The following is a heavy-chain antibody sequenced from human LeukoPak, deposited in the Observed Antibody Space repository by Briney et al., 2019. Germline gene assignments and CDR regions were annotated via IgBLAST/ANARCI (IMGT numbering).Heavy chain of an antibody. J-gene: IGHJ4*02. CDR2: IYYSGST. CDR3: ARSGYYYGSGSYILFLAYYFDY. CDR1: GGSISSSSYY. Sequence: SETLSLTCTVSGGSISSSSYYWGWIRQPPGKGLEWIGSIYYSGSTYYNPSLKSRVTISVDTSKNQFSLKLSSVTAADTAVYYCARSGYYYGSGSYILFLAYYFDYWGQGTLVTVSS. D-gene: IGHD3-10*01. V-gene: IGHV4-39*01.